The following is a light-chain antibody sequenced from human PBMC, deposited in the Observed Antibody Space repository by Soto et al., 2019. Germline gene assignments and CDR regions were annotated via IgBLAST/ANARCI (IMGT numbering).Light chain of an antibody. V-gene: IGKV3-15*01. CDR2: AVS. CDR1: QSVSSN. Sequence: ILRTKSQATLSVSPGERATLSCRASQSVSSNLAWYQQKPGQAPRLLIYAVSTRATGIPARFSGSGSGTEFTLTINSLQSEDFAVYYCQQYNNWPPTWTFGQGTKV. J-gene: IGKJ1*01. CDR3: QQYNNWPPTWT.